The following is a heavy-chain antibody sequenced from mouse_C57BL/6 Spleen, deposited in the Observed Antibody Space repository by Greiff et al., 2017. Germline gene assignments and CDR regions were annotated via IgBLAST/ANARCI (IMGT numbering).Heavy chain of an antibody. V-gene: IGHV1-82*01. D-gene: IGHD2-5*01. J-gene: IGHJ1*03. CDR3: ARIYSNYLRYFDV. Sequence: QVQLQQSGPELVKPGASVKISCKASGYAFSSSWMTWVKQRPGKGLEWIGRIYPGDGDTNYNGKFKGKATLTADKSSSTAYMQLSSLTSEDSAVYFCARIYSNYLRYFDVWGTGTTVTVSS. CDR1: GYAFSSSW. CDR2: IYPGDGDT.